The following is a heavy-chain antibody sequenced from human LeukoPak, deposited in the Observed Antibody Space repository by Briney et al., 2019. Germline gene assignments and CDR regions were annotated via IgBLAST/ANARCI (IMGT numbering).Heavy chain of an antibody. CDR2: INHTGNT. CDR3: ARWDSSSSGFDY. V-gene: IGHV4-34*01. Sequence: PSETLSLTCAVYGGSFSGYSWSWIRQPPGKRLEWIGDINHTGNTNYNPSLKSRVTISLDTSKNQFSLKLSSVTAADTAVYYCARWDSSSSGFDYWGQGTLVTVSS. J-gene: IGHJ4*02. CDR1: GGSFSGYS. D-gene: IGHD6-6*01.